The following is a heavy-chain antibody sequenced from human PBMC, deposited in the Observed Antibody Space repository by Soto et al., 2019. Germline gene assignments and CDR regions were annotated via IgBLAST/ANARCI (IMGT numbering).Heavy chain of an antibody. CDR3: AKAPAVVPAAPADY. D-gene: IGHD2-2*01. CDR2: ISGSGGST. J-gene: IGHJ4*02. CDR1: VFTFSSYA. V-gene: IGHV3-23*01. Sequence: QTGGSLRLSCAASVFTFSSYAMSWVRQAPGKGLEWVSAISGSGGSTYYADSVKGRSTISRDNSKNTLYLQMNSLRAEDTAVYYCAKAPAVVPAAPADYWGQGTLVTVSS.